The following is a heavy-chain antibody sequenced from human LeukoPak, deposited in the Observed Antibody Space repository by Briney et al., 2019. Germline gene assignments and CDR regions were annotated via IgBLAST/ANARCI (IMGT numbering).Heavy chain of an antibody. Sequence: SETLSPTCTVSGYSISSGYYWGWIRQPPGKGLEWIGSIYHSGSTYYNPSLKSRVTISVDTSKNQFSLKLSSVTAADTAVYYCARVLSIAVAGVFDYWGQGTLVTVSS. CDR2: IYHSGST. CDR3: ARVLSIAVAGVFDY. D-gene: IGHD6-19*01. J-gene: IGHJ4*02. CDR1: GYSISSGYY. V-gene: IGHV4-38-2*02.